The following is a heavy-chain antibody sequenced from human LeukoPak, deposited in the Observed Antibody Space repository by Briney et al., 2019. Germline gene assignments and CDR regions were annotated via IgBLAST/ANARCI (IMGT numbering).Heavy chain of an antibody. Sequence: GGSLRLSCTASGFIASSNYVSWVRQAPGKWLEWVSLIYSGGSTYYADSVMGRSTISRDKTNNTLYIQMNSMRAEDTAVYYCATGGRSGVAFESWGQGTLVTVSS. J-gene: IGHJ4*02. CDR2: IYSGGST. D-gene: IGHD2-15*01. CDR3: ATGGRSGVAFES. CDR1: GFIASSNY. V-gene: IGHV3-53*01.